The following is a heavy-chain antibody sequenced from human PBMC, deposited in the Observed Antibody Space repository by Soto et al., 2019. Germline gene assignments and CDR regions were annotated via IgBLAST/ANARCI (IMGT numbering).Heavy chain of an antibody. CDR2: ITTGSTYI. Sequence: VQLVESGGGLVKPGGSLRLSCAASGFTFSDFTMNWVRQAPGKGLAWVASITTGSTYIHYADSLKGRFAISRDNAKNSLYMQMNSVKGEDTAVYYCARQYADFGYFDFWGQGVLVTVSS. CDR3: ARQYADFGYFDF. CDR1: GFTFSDFT. V-gene: IGHV3-21*01. D-gene: IGHD3-10*01. J-gene: IGHJ4*02.